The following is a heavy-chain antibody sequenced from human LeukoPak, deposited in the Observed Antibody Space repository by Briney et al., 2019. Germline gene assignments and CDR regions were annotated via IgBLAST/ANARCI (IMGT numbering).Heavy chain of an antibody. J-gene: IGHJ1*01. CDR3: ASDSYSPEYFQH. CDR1: GFSVSNNY. CDR2: IYSGGST. V-gene: IGHV3-66*01. D-gene: IGHD2-15*01. Sequence: GGSLRLSCAASGFSVSNNYTSWVRQAPGKGLEWVSVIYSGGSTFYADSVKGRFTISRDNSKNTLYLQMNSLRAEDTAVYYCASDSYSPEYFQHWGQGTLVTVSS.